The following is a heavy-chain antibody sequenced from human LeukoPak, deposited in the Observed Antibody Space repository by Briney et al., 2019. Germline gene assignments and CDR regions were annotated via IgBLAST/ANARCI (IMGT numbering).Heavy chain of an antibody. D-gene: IGHD3-22*01. CDR1: GFTFSGSA. CDR3: AKNHNSNGYHTDDAFDV. Sequence: GGSLRLSCAASGFTFSGSAMHWVRQASGKGLEWVGRIRSKANSYATAYAASVKGRFTISRDDSKNTAYLQMNSLRAEDTAVYYCAKNHNSNGYHTDDAFDVWGQGTMVTVSS. V-gene: IGHV3-73*01. CDR2: IRSKANSYAT. J-gene: IGHJ3*01.